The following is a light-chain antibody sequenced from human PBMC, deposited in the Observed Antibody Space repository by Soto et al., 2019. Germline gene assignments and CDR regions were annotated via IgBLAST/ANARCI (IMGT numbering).Light chain of an antibody. J-gene: IGKJ4*01. Sequence: EIVLTQSPATLSLSPGERATLSCRASHIVSSYLAWYQQKPGQAPRLLIYDASNRATGIPARFSGSGSGTDFTRTISSREPEDFAGYYCQQSSNWPLTFGGGTNVQI. CDR3: QQSSNWPLT. CDR2: DAS. V-gene: IGKV3-11*01. CDR1: HIVSSY.